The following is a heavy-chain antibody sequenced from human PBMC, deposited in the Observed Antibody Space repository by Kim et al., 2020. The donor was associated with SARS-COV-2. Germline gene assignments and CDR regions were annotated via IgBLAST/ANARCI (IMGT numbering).Heavy chain of an antibody. J-gene: IGHJ4*02. CDR1: GFTFSSYS. V-gene: IGHV3-21*01. Sequence: GGSLRLSCAASGFTFSSYSMNWVRQAPGKGLEWVSSISSSSSYIYYADSVKGRFTISRDNAKNSLYLQMNSLRAEDTAVYYCATLRWDRTYYFDYWGQGTLVTVSS. CDR2: ISSSSSYI. CDR3: ATLRWDRTYYFDY. D-gene: IGHD4-17*01.